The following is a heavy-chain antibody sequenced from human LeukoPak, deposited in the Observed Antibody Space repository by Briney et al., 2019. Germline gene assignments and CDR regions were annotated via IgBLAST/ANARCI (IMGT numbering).Heavy chain of an antibody. V-gene: IGHV3-23*01. CDR2: ISSSGGVT. Sequence: GGSLRLSCAASGFTFSSYSMTWVRQAPGKGLEWVSSISSSGGVTYYADSVKGRFTISRDNAKNSLYLQMNSLRAEDTAVYYCARPTGPRTFDIWGQGTMATVSS. CDR3: ARPTGPRTFDI. J-gene: IGHJ3*02. D-gene: IGHD1-14*01. CDR1: GFTFSSYS.